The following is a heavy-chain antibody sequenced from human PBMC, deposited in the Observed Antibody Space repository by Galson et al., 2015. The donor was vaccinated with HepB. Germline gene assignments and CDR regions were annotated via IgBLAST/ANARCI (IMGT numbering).Heavy chain of an antibody. CDR3: ARDARVGVVGASQNNWFDP. V-gene: IGHV1-18*01. CDR2: ISPYNRDT. D-gene: IGHD2-15*01. J-gene: IGHJ5*02. Sequence: SVKVSCKASGYTFCTYTITWVRQGPGQGLEWMGWISPYNRDTNYAQKFQGRVTMTTDTFTSTADMELRSLRSDDTAIYYCARDARVGVVGASQNNWFDPWGQGTLVTVSS. CDR1: GYTFCTYT.